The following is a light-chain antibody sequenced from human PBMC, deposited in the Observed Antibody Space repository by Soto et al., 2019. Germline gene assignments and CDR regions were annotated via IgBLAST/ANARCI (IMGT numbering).Light chain of an antibody. V-gene: IGLV2-11*01. Sequence: QSVLTQPRSVSGSPGQSVTISCTGTSSDVGGYNYVSWYQQHPGKAPKLMIYDVSKRPSGVPDRFSGSKSGNTASLTISGLQAEDEADYYCCSYAGSSVFGTGTKV. CDR3: CSYAGSSV. J-gene: IGLJ1*01. CDR2: DVS. CDR1: SSDVGGYNY.